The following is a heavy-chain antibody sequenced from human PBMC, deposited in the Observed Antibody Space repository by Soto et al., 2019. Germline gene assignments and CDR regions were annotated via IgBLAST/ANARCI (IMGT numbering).Heavy chain of an antibody. J-gene: IGHJ5*02. CDR3: ATHTSGSRNGPHT. CDR1: GGSIKNTGAN. V-gene: IGHV4-39*01. CDR2: VYYTGTT. Sequence: QLQLQESGPGLVKPSETLSLTCTVSGGSIKNTGANWGWVRQPPGKGLEWIGSVYYTGTTYYNPSLQSRVTISIDTSTNQYSLSVNSVAAADTAVYYCATHTSGSRNGPHTWAQGTLVTVSS. D-gene: IGHD1-26*01.